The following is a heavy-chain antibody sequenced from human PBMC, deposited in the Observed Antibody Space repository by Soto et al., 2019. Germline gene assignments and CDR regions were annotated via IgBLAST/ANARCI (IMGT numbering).Heavy chain of an antibody. V-gene: IGHV4-59*01. Sequence: QVQLQESGPGLVKPSETLSLTCAVSGASFETYYWSWIRQPPGKGLEWIGYIFYSGHLKYNPSLKSRLTISVDPSKNQLSLRLTSVTAADTAVYYWAREGGGYRFDYWGQGTLVTVSS. D-gene: IGHD1-26*01. J-gene: IGHJ4*02. CDR1: GASFETYY. CDR2: IFYSGHL. CDR3: AREGGGYRFDY.